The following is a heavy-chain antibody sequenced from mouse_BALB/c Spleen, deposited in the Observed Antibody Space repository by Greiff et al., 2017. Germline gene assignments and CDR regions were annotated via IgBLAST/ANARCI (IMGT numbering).Heavy chain of an antibody. CDR1: GYTFTSYW. CDR3: ARSSAAYYGSWFAY. Sequence: VQLQQSGAELAKPGASVKMSCKASGYTFTSYWMHWVKQRPGQGLEWIGYINPSTGYTDYNQKFKDKATLTADKSSSTAYMQLSSLTSEDSAVYYCARSSAAYYGSWFAYWGQGTLVTVSA. CDR2: INPSTGYT. D-gene: IGHD2-9*01. J-gene: IGHJ3*01. V-gene: IGHV1-7*01.